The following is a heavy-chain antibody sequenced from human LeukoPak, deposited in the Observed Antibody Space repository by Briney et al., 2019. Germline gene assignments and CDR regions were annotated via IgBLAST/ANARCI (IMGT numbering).Heavy chain of an antibody. CDR2: ISSSSSYI. CDR1: GFTLSNYW. D-gene: IGHD2-15*01. CDR3: ARGALDAATPFDS. Sequence: PGGSLRLSCAASGFTLSNYWMHRVRQAPGKGLEWVSSISSSSSYIYYADSLKGRFTISRDNAKKSVYLQMNSLRAEDTAVYYCARGALDAATPFDSWGQGTLVTVSS. V-gene: IGHV3-21*01. J-gene: IGHJ5*01.